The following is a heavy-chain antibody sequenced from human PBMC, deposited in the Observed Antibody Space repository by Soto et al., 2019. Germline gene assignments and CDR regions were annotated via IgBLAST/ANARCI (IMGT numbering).Heavy chain of an antibody. CDR2: ISGSGGST. D-gene: IGHD4-17*01. J-gene: IGHJ6*03. V-gene: IGHV3-23*01. Sequence: GGSLRLSCAASGFTFSSYAMSWVRQAPGKGLEWVSAISGSGGSTYYADSVKGRFTISRDNSKNTLYLQMNSLRAEDTAVYYCAKAASNGDYVFYYYYMDVWGKGTTVTVSS. CDR3: AKAASNGDYVFYYYYMDV. CDR1: GFTFSSYA.